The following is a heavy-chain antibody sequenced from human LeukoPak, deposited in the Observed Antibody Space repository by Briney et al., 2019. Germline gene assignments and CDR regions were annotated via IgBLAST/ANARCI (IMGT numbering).Heavy chain of an antibody. Sequence: GGSLRLSCAASGFSFSTSGMHWVRQAPGKGLEWVAFIQYDESYKYYVDSVKGRFTISRDNSKNTLYLQMNSLRTEDTAVYYCAKEVVGTGAGYWCQGTLVTVSS. CDR3: AKEVVGTGAGY. D-gene: IGHD2-15*01. CDR2: IQYDESYK. J-gene: IGHJ4*02. CDR1: GFSFSTSG. V-gene: IGHV3-30*02.